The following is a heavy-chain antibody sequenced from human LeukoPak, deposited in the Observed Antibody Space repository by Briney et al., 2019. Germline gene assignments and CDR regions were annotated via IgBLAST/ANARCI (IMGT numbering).Heavy chain of an antibody. CDR3: ARDSEGLLPTKYYYYYYGMDV. J-gene: IGHJ6*02. CDR1: GVTFSSYA. Sequence: EASLKVSCKASGVTFSSYAISWVRHAPGQGLEWMGGIIPIFGTANYAQKFQGRVTITADESTSTAYMELSSLRSEDTAVYYCARDSEGLLPTKYYYYYYGMDVWGQGTTVTVSS. CDR2: IIPIFGTA. V-gene: IGHV1-69*13. D-gene: IGHD2-15*01.